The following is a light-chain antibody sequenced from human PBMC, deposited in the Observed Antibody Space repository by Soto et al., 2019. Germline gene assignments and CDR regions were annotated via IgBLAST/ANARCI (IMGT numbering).Light chain of an antibody. V-gene: IGKV1-9*01. CDR3: QQLRSYPST. J-gene: IGKJ4*01. CDR2: AAS. Sequence: IPLTQSPSSLSASVGDRVTITCRASQDISSSLGWYQQKPGKAPKLLIYAASILQSGVPSRFSGSGFGTDFTLTISSLQAEDFASYFCQQLRSYPSTFGGGTKMEIK. CDR1: QDISSS.